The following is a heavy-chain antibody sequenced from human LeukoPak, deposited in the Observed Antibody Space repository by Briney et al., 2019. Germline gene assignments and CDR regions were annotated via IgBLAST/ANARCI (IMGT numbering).Heavy chain of an antibody. CDR2: IKGDGIST. D-gene: IGHD3-3*01. CDR1: GFDLSSNW. J-gene: IGHJ4*02. CDR3: AKDHYWSIDY. Sequence: PGGSLRLSCAASGFDLSSNWMHWFRHAPVQGLVWVSRIKGDGISTNYADSVKGRFTISRDIANNTLYLRMNSLRAEDTGVYYCAKDHYWSIDYWGRGTLVTVSS. V-gene: IGHV3-74*01.